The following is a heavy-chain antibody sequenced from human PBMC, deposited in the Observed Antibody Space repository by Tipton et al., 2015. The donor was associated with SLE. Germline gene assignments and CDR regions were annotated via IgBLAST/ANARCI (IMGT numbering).Heavy chain of an antibody. CDR2: IYTSGST. CDR1: GGSISSYY. D-gene: IGHD1-26*01. J-gene: IGHJ3*02. V-gene: IGHV4-4*09. CDR3: ARGRELTKGAFDI. Sequence: TLSLTCTVSGGSISSYYWSWIRQPAGKGLEWIGYIYTSGSTNYNPSLKSRVTISVDTSKNQFSLKLSSVTAADTAVYYCARGRELTKGAFDIWGQGTMVTVSS.